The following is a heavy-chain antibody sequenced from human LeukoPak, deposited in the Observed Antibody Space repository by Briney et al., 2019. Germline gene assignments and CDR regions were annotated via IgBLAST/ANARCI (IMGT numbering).Heavy chain of an antibody. CDR1: GFTFSSYA. D-gene: IGHD3-16*02. J-gene: IGHJ4*02. CDR3: AYGNYVWGSYRYTSRFDY. CDR2: ISGSGGST. V-gene: IGHV3-23*01. Sequence: PGGSLRLSCAASGFTFSSYAMSWVRQAPGKGLEWVSAISGSGGSTYYADSVKGRFTISRDNSKNTLYLQMNGLRAEDTAVYYCAYGNYVWGSYRYTSRFDYWGQGTLVTVSS.